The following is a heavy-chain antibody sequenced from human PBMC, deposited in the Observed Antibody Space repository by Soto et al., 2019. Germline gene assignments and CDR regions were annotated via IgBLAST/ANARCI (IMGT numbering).Heavy chain of an antibody. V-gene: IGHV1-8*01. CDR1: GYTFTSYD. J-gene: IGHJ4*02. Sequence: QVQLVQSGAEVKKPGASVKVSCKASGYTFTSYDINWVRQATGQGLEGMGWMNPNSGNTGYAQKFQGRVTMTRNTSISTAYMALSSLRSEDTAVYYWAREHSSSWRFDYWGQGTLVTVSS. D-gene: IGHD6-13*01. CDR2: MNPNSGNT. CDR3: AREHSSSWRFDY.